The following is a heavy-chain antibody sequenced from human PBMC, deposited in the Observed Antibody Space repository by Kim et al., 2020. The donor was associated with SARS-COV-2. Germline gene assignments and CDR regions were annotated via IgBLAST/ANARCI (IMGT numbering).Heavy chain of an antibody. CDR2: IRGSGEST. Sequence: GGSLRLSCAASGFTFNIYAMSWVRQAPGKGLEWVSVIRGSGESTTYADSVKGRFTISRDNSKNTLYLQMDRLRVDDTALYYCAEISSGSSGWFEYFQHWGQGTLVTVSS. CDR3: AEISSGSSGWFEYFQH. V-gene: IGHV3-23*01. J-gene: IGHJ1*01. CDR1: GFTFNIYA. D-gene: IGHD6-19*01.